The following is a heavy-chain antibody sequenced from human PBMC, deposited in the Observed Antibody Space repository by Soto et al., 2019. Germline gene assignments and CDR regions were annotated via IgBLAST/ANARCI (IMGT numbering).Heavy chain of an antibody. J-gene: IGHJ3*02. CDR2: INPILDIP. CDR3: AREWQQRAPAAFDI. Sequence: GASVKVSCKASGGTFSSDSFTWVRQAPGQGLEWIGRINPILDIPNYAQKLQGRVTMTTDTSTSTAYMELRSLRSDDTAVYYCAREWQQRAPAAFDIWGQGKMVTVSS. CDR1: GGTFSSDS. D-gene: IGHD6-13*01. V-gene: IGHV1-69*04.